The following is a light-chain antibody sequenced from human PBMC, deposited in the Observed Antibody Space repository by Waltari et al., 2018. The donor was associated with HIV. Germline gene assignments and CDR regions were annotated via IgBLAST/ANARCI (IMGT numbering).Light chain of an antibody. V-gene: IGLV2-14*01. J-gene: IGLJ3*02. Sequence: QSALTQPAYVSGSPGQSITISCTGPTSDAASFDYVSWYQQHPGKVPTLIIYEVSFRASGVSNRFSASKSGNTTSLTISGLQAEDEAVYYCGSYTATNSMMFGGGTKLTVL. CDR3: GSYTATNSMM. CDR1: TSDAASFDY. CDR2: EVS.